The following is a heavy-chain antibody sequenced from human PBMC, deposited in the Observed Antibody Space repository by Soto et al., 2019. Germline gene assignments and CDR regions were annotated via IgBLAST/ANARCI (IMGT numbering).Heavy chain of an antibody. CDR1: GDSVSSNSAS. J-gene: IGHJ6*02. V-gene: IGHV6-1*01. CDR2: TYYRSKWYN. Sequence: SQTLSLTCAISGDSVSSNSASWNWIRQSPSRGLEWLGRTYYRSKWYNDYAVSVKSRITINPDTSKNQFSLQLNSVTPEDTAVYYCARDHGRVAAENPQYYYYGMDVWGQGTTVTVSS. D-gene: IGHD2-15*01. CDR3: ARDHGRVAAENPQYYYYGMDV.